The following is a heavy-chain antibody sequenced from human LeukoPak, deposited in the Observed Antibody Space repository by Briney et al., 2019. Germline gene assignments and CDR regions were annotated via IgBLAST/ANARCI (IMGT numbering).Heavy chain of an antibody. V-gene: IGHV3-21*01. CDR3: ARADVSSGWHFDY. D-gene: IGHD6-19*01. Sequence: GGSLRLSCAASGFMFSSYGMHWVRQAPGKGLEWVSFISGSTSYIYYADSVKGRFTISRDNAKNSLYLQMNSLRAEDTAVYYCARADVSSGWHFDYWGQGTLVTVSS. J-gene: IGHJ4*02. CDR2: ISGSTSYI. CDR1: GFMFSSYG.